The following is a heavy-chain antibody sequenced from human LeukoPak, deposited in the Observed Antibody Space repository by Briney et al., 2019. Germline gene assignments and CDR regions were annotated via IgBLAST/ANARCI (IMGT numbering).Heavy chain of an antibody. D-gene: IGHD3-10*01. CDR3: VSLGKRGPFDP. Sequence: PSETLSLTCTVSGGSISSSSYYWGWIRQPPGKGLEWIGSIYYSGSTYYNPSLKSRVTISVDTSKNQFSLKLSSVTAADTAVYYCVSLGKRGPFDPWGQGTLVTVSS. CDR2: IYYSGST. J-gene: IGHJ5*02. CDR1: GGSISSSSYY. V-gene: IGHV4-39*07.